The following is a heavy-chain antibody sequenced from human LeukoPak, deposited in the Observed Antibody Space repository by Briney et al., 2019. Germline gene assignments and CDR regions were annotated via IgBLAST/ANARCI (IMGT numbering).Heavy chain of an antibody. CDR2: ISYDGSNK. J-gene: IGHJ4*02. CDR1: GLTFSSYA. Sequence: GRSLSLSCAPSGLTFSSYAMHWVRPAPDEGREWVAVISYDGSNKYYADSVEGRFTISRDNSKNTLYLQMNSLRAEDTAVYYCARETSYGSGWYNYFDFWGQGTLVTVSS. V-gene: IGHV3-30*01. D-gene: IGHD6-19*01. CDR3: ARETSYGSGWYNYFDF.